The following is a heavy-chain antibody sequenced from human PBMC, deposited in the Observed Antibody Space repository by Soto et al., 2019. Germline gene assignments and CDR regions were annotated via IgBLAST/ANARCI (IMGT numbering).Heavy chain of an antibody. CDR3: TKDSTRGGWGGMAA. CDR2: ISWNSGSI. D-gene: IGHD3-16*01. V-gene: IGHV3-9*01. J-gene: IGHJ6*02. CDR1: GFTFDDYA. Sequence: EVQLVESGGGLVQPGRSLRLSCAASGFTFDDYAMHWVRQAPGKGLEWVSGISWNSGSIGYADSVKGRFTISRDNAKNSLHLQMNRLRAEGTDLYSCTKDSTRGGWGGMAAWGQGTTVTVSS.